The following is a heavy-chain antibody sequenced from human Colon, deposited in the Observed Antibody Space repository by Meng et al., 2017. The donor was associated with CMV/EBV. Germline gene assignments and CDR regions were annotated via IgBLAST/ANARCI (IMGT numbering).Heavy chain of an antibody. V-gene: IGHV3-23*01. J-gene: IGHJ6*02. CDR2: ISNSGDTT. CDR3: AREPYQRLEPYYYSMDV. CDR1: GFTFSNHA. Sequence: GESLKISCAASGFTFSNHAMSWVRQVPGKRLEWVSGISNSGDTTYSPDSAKGRFTISRDNSKNILYLQMNRLRAEDTAVYYCAREPYQRLEPYYYSMDVWGQGTTVTVSS. D-gene: IGHD2-2*01.